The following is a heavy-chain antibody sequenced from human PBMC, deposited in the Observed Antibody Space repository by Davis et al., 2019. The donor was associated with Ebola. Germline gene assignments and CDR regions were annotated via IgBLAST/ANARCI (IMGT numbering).Heavy chain of an antibody. CDR1: AYTFTSYD. D-gene: IGHD3-10*01. V-gene: IGHV1-8*01. CDR2: MNPKSGNT. CDR3: ARGRGRFGELIKNWFDP. J-gene: IGHJ5*02. Sequence: ASVKVSCKASAYTFTSYDINWVRQATGQGLEWVGWMNPKSGNTGYAEKFQGRVTMTRDTSISTAYMELSSLRSEDTAVYYCARGRGRFGELIKNWFDPWGQGTLVTVSS.